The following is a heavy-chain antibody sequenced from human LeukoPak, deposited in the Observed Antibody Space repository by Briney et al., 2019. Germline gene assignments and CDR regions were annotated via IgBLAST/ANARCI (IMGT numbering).Heavy chain of an antibody. CDR2: INPNSGGT. CDR1: GYTFTGYY. D-gene: IGHD2-15*01. J-gene: IGHJ6*02. CDR3: ARGYCSGGSCYVVYYYYYYGMDV. V-gene: IGHV1-2*02. Sequence: GASVKVSCKASGYTFTGYYMHWVRQAPGQGLEWMGWINPNSGGTNYAQKFQGRVTMTRDTSISTAYMELSRLRSDDTAVYYCARGYCSGGSCYVVYYYYYYGMDVWGQGTTVTVSS.